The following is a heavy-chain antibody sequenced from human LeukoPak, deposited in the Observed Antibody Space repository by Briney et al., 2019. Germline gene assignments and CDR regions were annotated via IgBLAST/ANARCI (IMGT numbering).Heavy chain of an antibody. D-gene: IGHD1-26*01. CDR3: AKVIWGADMSRDY. V-gene: IGHV3-23*01. Sequence: GGSLRLSCAASGFTFGNYAMSWVRQAPGKGLEWVSSITGSDGRTFYADSVNGRFTISRDNSNNMLYLQMNSLRAEDTAVYYCAKVIWGADMSRDYWGQGTLVTVSS. J-gene: IGHJ4*02. CDR1: GFTFGNYA. CDR2: ITGSDGRT.